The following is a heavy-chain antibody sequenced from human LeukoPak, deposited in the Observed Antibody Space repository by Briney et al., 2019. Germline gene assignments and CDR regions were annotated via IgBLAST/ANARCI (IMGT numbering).Heavy chain of an antibody. CDR3: ARDRRYYDSSGYHDY. Sequence: ASVKVSCKASGYTFTSYGISWVRQAPGQGLEWMGWISAYNGNTNYAQKLQGRVTMTTDTSTSTAYMELRSLRSEDTAVYYCARDRRYYDSSGYHDYWGQGTLVTVSS. CDR2: ISAYNGNT. D-gene: IGHD3-22*01. CDR1: GYTFTSYG. J-gene: IGHJ4*02. V-gene: IGHV1-18*01.